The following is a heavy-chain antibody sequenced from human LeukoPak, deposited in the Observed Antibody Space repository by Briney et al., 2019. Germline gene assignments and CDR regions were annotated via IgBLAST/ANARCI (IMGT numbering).Heavy chain of an antibody. CDR1: GFTFSSYW. CDR3: ARSYRHYYGSGSYPY. Sequence: GGSLRLSCAAPGFTFSSYWMSWVRQAPGKGLEWVANIKQDGSEKYYVDSVKGRFTISRDNAKNSLYLQMNSLRAEDTAVYYCARSYRHYYGSGSYPYWGQGTLVTVSS. CDR2: IKQDGSEK. D-gene: IGHD3-10*01. J-gene: IGHJ4*02. V-gene: IGHV3-7*01.